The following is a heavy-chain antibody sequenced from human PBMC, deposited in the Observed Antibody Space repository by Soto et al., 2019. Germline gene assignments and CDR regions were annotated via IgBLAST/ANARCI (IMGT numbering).Heavy chain of an antibody. Sequence: GESLKISCKGSGYSFVSYWIAWVRQMPGKGLELMGSIYPGDSDTTYSPSIQGRVTISADKSSTTVYLQWNTLKASDTAMYYCAKTDGYEVEYWGQGTQVTVSS. CDR2: IYPGDSDT. CDR3: AKTDGYEVEY. CDR1: GYSFVSYW. J-gene: IGHJ4*02. D-gene: IGHD5-18*01. V-gene: IGHV5-51*01.